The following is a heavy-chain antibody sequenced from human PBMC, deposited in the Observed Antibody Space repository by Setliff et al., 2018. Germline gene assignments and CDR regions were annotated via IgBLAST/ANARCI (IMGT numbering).Heavy chain of an antibody. V-gene: IGHV5-51*01. J-gene: IGHJ6*03. CDR1: GYNFASYW. D-gene: IGHD6-19*01. CDR2: IYPDDSDT. CDR3: ARQIGSSLSHFYYYMDV. Sequence: PGESLKISCKGSGYNFASYWIAWVRQMPGKGREWMGIIYPDDSDTRYSPSFQGQVTISADKSISTAYLQWSSLKASDTAMYYCARQIGSSLSHFYYYMDVWGKGTTVTVSS.